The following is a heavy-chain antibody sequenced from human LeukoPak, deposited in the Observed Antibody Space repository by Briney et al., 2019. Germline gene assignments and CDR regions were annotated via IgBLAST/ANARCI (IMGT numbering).Heavy chain of an antibody. CDR3: AREDPQTRVPEGMDV. CDR1: GGSISSYY. CDR2: IYTSGST. V-gene: IGHV4-4*07. J-gene: IGHJ6*02. D-gene: IGHD4/OR15-4a*01. Sequence: SETLSLTCTVSGGSISSYYWSWIRQPAGKGLEWIGRIYTSGSTNYNPSLKSRVTMSVDTSKNQFSLKLNSVTAADTAVYYCAREDPQTRVPEGMDVWGQGTTVTVSS.